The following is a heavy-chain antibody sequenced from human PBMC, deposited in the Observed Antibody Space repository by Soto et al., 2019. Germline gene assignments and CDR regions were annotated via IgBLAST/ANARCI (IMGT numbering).Heavy chain of an antibody. V-gene: IGHV4-30-4*01. J-gene: IGHJ4*02. D-gene: IGHD3-16*01. CDR1: GGSVNSVDYY. CDR2: IFFSGRT. Sequence: SETLSLTCTVSGGSVNSVDYYWSWIRQPPAEGLEWIGYIFFSGRTDYNPSLKSRVSISVDTSKNQFSLELTSVTAADTAVYYCARIRRDNAFGHFDYWGRGTLVTVSS. CDR3: ARIRRDNAFGHFDY.